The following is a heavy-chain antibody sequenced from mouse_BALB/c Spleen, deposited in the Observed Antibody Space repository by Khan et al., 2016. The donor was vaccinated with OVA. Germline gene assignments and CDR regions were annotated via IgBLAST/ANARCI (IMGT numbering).Heavy chain of an antibody. V-gene: IGHV3-2*02. CDR2: ISYRGNT. CDR1: GYSITSDYA. D-gene: IGHD1-1*01. J-gene: IGHJ2*01. Sequence: EVQLQESGPGLVKPSQSLSLTCTVTGYSITSDYAWNWIRQFPGNKLEWMGYISYRGNTNYNPSLRSRISITRDTSKNQFFLQLNSVTTEDTATYYCARVYGGDFDYWGQGTTLTVSS. CDR3: ARVYGGDFDY.